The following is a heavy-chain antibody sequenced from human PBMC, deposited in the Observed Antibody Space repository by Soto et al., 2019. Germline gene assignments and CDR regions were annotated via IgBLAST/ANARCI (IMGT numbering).Heavy chain of an antibody. Sequence: GGSLRLSCAASRFTFSTYEMNWVRQAPGKGLEWVSYISSSGNTVYYADSVKGRFTISRDNTRNSLYLQMNSLRDEDTALYYCVRYCSTTLCNGVATRTFDYWGQGTLVTVSS. CDR2: ISSSGNTV. D-gene: IGHD2-2*01. CDR3: VRYCSTTLCNGVATRTFDY. J-gene: IGHJ4*02. CDR1: RFTFSTYE. V-gene: IGHV3-48*03.